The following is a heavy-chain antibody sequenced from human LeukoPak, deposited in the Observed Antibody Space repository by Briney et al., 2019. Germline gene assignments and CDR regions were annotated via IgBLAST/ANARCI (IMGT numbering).Heavy chain of an antibody. Sequence: PSETLSLTCAVSGYSISSGYYWGWIRQPPGKGLEWIGSIYHSGSTYYNPSLKSRVTISVGTSKNQFSLKLSSVTAADTAVYYCARTLYDSSGYYYSPWYFDLWGRGTLVTVSS. CDR3: ARTLYDSSGYYYSPWYFDL. CDR1: GYSISSGYY. V-gene: IGHV4-38-2*01. D-gene: IGHD3-22*01. CDR2: IYHSGST. J-gene: IGHJ2*01.